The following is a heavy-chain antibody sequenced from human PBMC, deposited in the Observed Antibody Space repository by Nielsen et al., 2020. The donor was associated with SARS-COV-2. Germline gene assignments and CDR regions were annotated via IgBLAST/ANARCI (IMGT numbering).Heavy chain of an antibody. V-gene: IGHV3-53*01. D-gene: IGHD6-13*01. J-gene: IGHJ4*02. CDR2: IYSGGST. Sequence: GGSLRLSCAASGFTVSSNYMSWVRQAPGKGLEWVSVIYSGGSTYYADSVKGRFTISRDNSKNTLYLQMNSLRAEDTAVYYCAKQNPSSWLKPFDYWGQGTLVTVSS. CDR3: AKQNPSSWLKPFDY. CDR1: GFTVSSNY.